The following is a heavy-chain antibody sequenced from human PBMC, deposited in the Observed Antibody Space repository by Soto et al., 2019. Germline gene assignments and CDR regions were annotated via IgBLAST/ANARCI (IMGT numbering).Heavy chain of an antibody. J-gene: IGHJ3*02. CDR1: GYTFTNYA. Sequence: ASVKLSCKASGYTFTNYAVHWVRQAPGQGLEWMGWISADNDNKAYSQKFQGRVTMTTDTSTSTAYMELRSLRSDDTAVYYCARDPLGSGWYVGAFDIWGQGTMVTVSS. CDR2: ISADNDNK. CDR3: ARDPLGSGWYVGAFDI. V-gene: IGHV1-3*01. D-gene: IGHD6-19*01.